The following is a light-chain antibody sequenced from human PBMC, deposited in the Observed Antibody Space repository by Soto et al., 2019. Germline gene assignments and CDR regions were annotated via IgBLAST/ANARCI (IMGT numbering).Light chain of an antibody. CDR1: SNDVGGYNL. CDR3: CSHVGGSSPQWV. J-gene: IGLJ3*02. CDR2: EVN. Sequence: QSVLTQPASVSGSPGQSITISCTGTSNDVGGYNLVSWFQQYPGKAPKLMISEVNKRPSGVSNRFSGSKSANTASLTISGLQAEDEADYYCCSHVGGSSPQWVFGGGTKVTVL. V-gene: IGLV2-23*02.